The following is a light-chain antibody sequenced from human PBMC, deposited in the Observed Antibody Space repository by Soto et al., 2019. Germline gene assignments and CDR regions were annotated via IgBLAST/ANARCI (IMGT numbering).Light chain of an antibody. J-gene: IGLJ2*01. CDR2: SNN. V-gene: IGLV1-44*01. CDR1: SSNIGNNA. CDR3: AAWDDSLRGPV. Sequence: QSVLTQPPSASGTPGQTVTISCSGSSSNIGNNAVNWYQHLPGTAPKLLISSNNQRPSGVPDRFSGSKSGTSVFLAISGLQSEDEADYYCAAWDDSLRGPVFGGGTKLTVL.